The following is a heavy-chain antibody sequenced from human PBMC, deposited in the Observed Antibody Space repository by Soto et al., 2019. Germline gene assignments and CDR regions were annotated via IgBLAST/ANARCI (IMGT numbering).Heavy chain of an antibody. J-gene: IGHJ3*02. CDR2: ISDSSGRT. CDR3: AKAQYCSGGSCYGWGDAFDI. V-gene: IGHV3-23*01. Sequence: EVQLLESGGGLVQPGGSLRLSCAASRFTFSNYAMNWVRQAPGKGLAWVSAISDSSGRTYYADSVKGRFTVSRDNSKNTLYLQMNSLRAEDTAVYYCAKAQYCSGGSCYGWGDAFDIWGQGTMVTVFS. CDR1: RFTFSNYA. D-gene: IGHD2-15*01.